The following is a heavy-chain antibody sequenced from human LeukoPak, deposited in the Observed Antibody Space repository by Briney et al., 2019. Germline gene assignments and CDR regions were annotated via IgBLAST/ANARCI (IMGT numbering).Heavy chain of an antibody. V-gene: IGHV3-23*01. Sequence: PGGSLRHSCAASGFTFNSYAMTWVRQAPGKGLEWVSTFSGGGSGTYYADSVRGRFTISRDNSKSTLYLQMNSLRAEDTAVYYCAKIRGISAYYPYDNCGQGALVTVSS. D-gene: IGHD1-26*01. CDR1: GFTFNSYA. CDR2: FSGGGSGT. J-gene: IGHJ4*02. CDR3: AKIRGISAYYPYDN.